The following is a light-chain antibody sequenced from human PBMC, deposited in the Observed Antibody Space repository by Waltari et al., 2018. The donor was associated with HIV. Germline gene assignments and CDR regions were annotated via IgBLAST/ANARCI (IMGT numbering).Light chain of an antibody. J-gene: IGKJ5*01. CDR2: DAS. V-gene: IGKV3-11*01. CDR3: QQRSDWPPIT. CDR1: QSVGFH. Sequence: EIVLTQSPATLSHSPGERATLSCRASQSVGFHLAWYQQKPGQAPRLLIYDASNRATGTPARFSGSGSVTDFALTISSLEPEDFAVYYCQQRSDWPPITFGQGTRLEIK.